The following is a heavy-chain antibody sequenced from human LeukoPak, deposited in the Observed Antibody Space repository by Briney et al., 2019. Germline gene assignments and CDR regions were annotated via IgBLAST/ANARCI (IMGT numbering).Heavy chain of an antibody. CDR2: ISGSSSYI. CDR1: GFTSSTYS. J-gene: IGHJ5*02. V-gene: IGHV3-21*01. D-gene: IGHD1-14*01. CDR3: ARDSGGNRMYNWFDP. Sequence: GGSLRLSCAASGFTSSTYSMNWVRQAPGKGLEWVSFISGSSSYIHYADSVKGRFTISRDNAKNSLFLQMNSLRAEDTAVYYCARDSGGNRMYNWFDPWGQGTLVTVSS.